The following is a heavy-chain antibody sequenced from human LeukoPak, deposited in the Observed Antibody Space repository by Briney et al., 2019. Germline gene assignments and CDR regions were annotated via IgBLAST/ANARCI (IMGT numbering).Heavy chain of an antibody. D-gene: IGHD5-18*01. CDR3: ASDREDTATLHYFDY. CDR1: GFTFSSYA. J-gene: IGHJ4*02. CDR2: ISYDGSNK. V-gene: IGHV3-30-3*01. Sequence: PGRSLRLSCAASGFTFSSYAMHWVRQAPGKGLEWVAVISYDGSNKYYADSVKGRFTISRDNSKNTLYLQMNSLRVEDTAVYYCASDREDTATLHYFDYWGQGTLVTVSS.